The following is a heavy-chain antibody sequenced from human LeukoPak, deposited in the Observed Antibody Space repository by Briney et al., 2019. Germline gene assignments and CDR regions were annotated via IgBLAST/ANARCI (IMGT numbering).Heavy chain of an antibody. CDR3: ARAVGPYDY. V-gene: IGHV3-33*01. J-gene: IGHJ4*02. CDR2: IWYDGSNK. D-gene: IGHD3-10*01. CDR1: GFTFSTYG. Sequence: GRSLRLSCAASGFTFSTYGIHWVRQAPGKGLEWVAVIWYDGSNKYYTDSAKGRFTISRDNSKNTLYLQMNSLRAEDTAVYYCARAVGPYDYWGQGTLVTVSS.